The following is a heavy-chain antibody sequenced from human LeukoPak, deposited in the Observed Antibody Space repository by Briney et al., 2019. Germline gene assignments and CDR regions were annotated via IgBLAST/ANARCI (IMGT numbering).Heavy chain of an antibody. J-gene: IGHJ4*02. CDR2: IYHSGST. CDR1: GYFISSGYY. D-gene: IGHD3-16*01. V-gene: IGHV4-38-2*02. CDR3: ARGHYYDYVWGSYGPFDY. Sequence: PSETLSLTCTVSGYFISSGYYWGWIRQPPGKGLEWIGSIYHSGSTYYNPSLKSRVTISVDTSKNQFSLKLSSVTAADTAVYYCARGHYYDYVWGSYGPFDYWGQGTLVTVSS.